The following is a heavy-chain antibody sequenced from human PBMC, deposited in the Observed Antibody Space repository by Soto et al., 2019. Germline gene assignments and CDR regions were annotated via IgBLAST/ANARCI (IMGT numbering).Heavy chain of an antibody. CDR3: ATPPPTASNTYYYYYGLDA. D-gene: IGHD4-17*01. J-gene: IGHJ6*02. V-gene: IGHV3-23*01. CDR1: GFTFSSHA. CDR2: LSGSGATT. Sequence: EVKLLESGGTLEQPGGSLTLSCAASGFTFSSHAMSWVRQAPGKGLEWVSALSGSGATTYYADYVKGRFTVSRDNSKNTLYLQMNRLRAEDTAVYYCATPPPTASNTYYYYYGLDAWGQGTAVTVSS.